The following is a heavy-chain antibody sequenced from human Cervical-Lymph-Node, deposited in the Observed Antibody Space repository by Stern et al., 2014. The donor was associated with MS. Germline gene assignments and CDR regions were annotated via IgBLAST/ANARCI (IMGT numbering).Heavy chain of an antibody. CDR2: ITPNSGGT. Sequence: VQLVEPGAEARAPGASMKVSCKASGYIFTDYYLHWVRQAPGQGLEGLGVITPNSGGTTYAQNFQGRVTMTRDTSISTAYMELRWLGSADTAVYYCARGSGTAYDLRGDYWGQGTLVTVSS. J-gene: IGHJ4*01. CDR3: ARGSGTAYDLRGDY. D-gene: IGHD3-3*01. CDR1: GYIFTDYY. V-gene: IGHV1-2*02.